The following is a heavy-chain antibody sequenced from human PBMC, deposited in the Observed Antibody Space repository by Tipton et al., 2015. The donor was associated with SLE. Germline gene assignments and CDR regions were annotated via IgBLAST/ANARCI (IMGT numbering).Heavy chain of an antibody. Sequence: TLSLTCTVSGGSISSSRYYWGWIRQPPGKGLEWIGSIYHSGTAYYNPSLKSRVTISVDTSKNQISLKLSSVTAADTAVYYCARMWYSGSYGPFDYWGQGTLVTVPS. J-gene: IGHJ4*02. CDR2: IYHSGTA. CDR3: ARMWYSGSYGPFDY. V-gene: IGHV4-39*07. CDR1: GGSISSSRYY. D-gene: IGHD1-26*01.